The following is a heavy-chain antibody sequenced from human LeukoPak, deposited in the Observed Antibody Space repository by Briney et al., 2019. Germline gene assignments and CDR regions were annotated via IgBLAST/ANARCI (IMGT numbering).Heavy chain of an antibody. J-gene: IGHJ4*02. V-gene: IGHV3-23*01. D-gene: IGHD6-13*01. CDR1: GFTFSNYA. CDR2: ISGSGGST. Sequence: GGTLRLSCAASGFTFSNYAMSWVRQAPGKGLEWVSVISGSGGSTYYADSVKGRFTISRDNSKNTLYLQMNSLRAEDTAVYYCAKLGYSSSWYSGRGWFFDYWGQGTLVTVSS. CDR3: AKLGYSSSWYSGRGWFFDY.